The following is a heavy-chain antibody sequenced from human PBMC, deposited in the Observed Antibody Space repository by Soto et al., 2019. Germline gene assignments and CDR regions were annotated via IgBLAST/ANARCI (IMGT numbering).Heavy chain of an antibody. J-gene: IGHJ4*02. CDR3: AATYYYDSSGSLPFDY. V-gene: IGHV3-33*01. D-gene: IGHD3-22*01. Sequence: QVQLVESGGGVVQPGRSLRLSCAASGFTFSSYGMHWVRQAPGKGLEWVAVIWYDGSNKYYADSVKGRFTISRDNSKNTLYLQMNSRRAEDTAVYYCAATYYYDSSGSLPFDYWGQGTLVTVSS. CDR2: IWYDGSNK. CDR1: GFTFSSYG.